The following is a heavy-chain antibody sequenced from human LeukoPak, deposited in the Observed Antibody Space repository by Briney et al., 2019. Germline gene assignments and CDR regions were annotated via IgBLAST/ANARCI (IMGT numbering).Heavy chain of an antibody. CDR3: ARGAAGDPYYFDY. V-gene: IGHV1-2*02. Sequence: ASVKVSFKASGYTFTGYYINWVRQAPGQGLEWMGWISPNSGDTSYPQTFQGRVTMTRDTSISTAYMELSRLRFDDSAVYYCARGAAGDPYYFDYWGQGTLVTVSS. J-gene: IGHJ4*02. CDR2: ISPNSGDT. D-gene: IGHD7-27*01. CDR1: GYTFTGYY.